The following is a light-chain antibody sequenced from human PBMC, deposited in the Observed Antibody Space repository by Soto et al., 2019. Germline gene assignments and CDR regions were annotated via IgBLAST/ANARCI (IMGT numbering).Light chain of an antibody. CDR2: GAS. J-gene: IGKJ1*01. CDR1: QSVSSSY. Sequence: EIVLTQSPGTLSLSPGERATLSCRASQSVSSSYLAWYQQQFGQAPRLLIYGASSRATVIPDRFSGSGSGTDITITISRLEHEDFVVYYCQQYGSSSLTFGQGTKVEIK. CDR3: QQYGSSSLT. V-gene: IGKV3-20*01.